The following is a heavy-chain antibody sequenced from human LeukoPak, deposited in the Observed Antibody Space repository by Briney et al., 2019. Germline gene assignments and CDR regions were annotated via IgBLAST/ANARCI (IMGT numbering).Heavy chain of an antibody. CDR1: GGSISSYY. V-gene: IGHV4-4*07. CDR3: ARVPATTTFYYGSGSYYNYYFDY. D-gene: IGHD3-10*01. CDR2: IYSTGST. J-gene: IGHJ4*02. Sequence: SETLSLTCTVSGGSISSYYWSWIRQPAGKGLEWIGRIYSTGSTNYNPSLKSRVTMSVDTSKNQFSLRLRSVTAADTAVYYCARVPATTTFYYGSGSYYNYYFDYWGQGTLVTVSS.